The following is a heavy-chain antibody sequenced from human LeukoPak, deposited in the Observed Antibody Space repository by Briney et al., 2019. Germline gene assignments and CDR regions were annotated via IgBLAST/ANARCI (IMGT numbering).Heavy chain of an antibody. J-gene: IGHJ4*02. Sequence: GGSLRLSCSASGFTFSSYAMHWVRQAPGKGLEYVSAISSNGGSSYYADSVKGRFTISRDNSKNTLYLQMSSLRAEDTAVYYCARENDYGDFSLGYWGQGTLVTVSS. D-gene: IGHD4-17*01. CDR2: ISSNGGSS. CDR1: GFTFSSYA. V-gene: IGHV3-64D*06. CDR3: ARENDYGDFSLGY.